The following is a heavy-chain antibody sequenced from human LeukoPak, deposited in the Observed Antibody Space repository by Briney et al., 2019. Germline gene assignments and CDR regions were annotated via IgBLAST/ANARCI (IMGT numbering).Heavy chain of an antibody. CDR1: GFTFSTYW. D-gene: IGHD6-19*01. J-gene: IGHJ4*02. V-gene: IGHV3-74*01. CDR3: ARRIHVAGTIDY. CDR2: INSDGSST. Sequence: SGGSLRLSCVASGFTFSTYWMHWVRQAPGKGPVCVSRINSDGSSTNYADSVEGRFTISRDNAKNTLYMQMNSLGAEDTAVYYCARRIHVAGTIDYWGQGTPVTVSS.